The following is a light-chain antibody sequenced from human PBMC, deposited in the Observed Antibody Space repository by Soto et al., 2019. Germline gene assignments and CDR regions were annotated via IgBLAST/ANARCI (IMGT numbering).Light chain of an antibody. Sequence: EIVLTQSPGTLSLSPGERATLSCRASQSVTSSYLAWYQQKPGQAPRLLIYGASSRATGIPDGFSGSGSGTDFTLTISRLEPEDFAVYYCQQYGGSPPITFGQGTRLEIK. V-gene: IGKV3-20*01. CDR2: GAS. CDR3: QQYGGSPPIT. J-gene: IGKJ5*01. CDR1: QSVTSSY.